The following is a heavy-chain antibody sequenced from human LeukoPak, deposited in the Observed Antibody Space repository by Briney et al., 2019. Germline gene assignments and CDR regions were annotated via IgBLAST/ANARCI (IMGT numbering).Heavy chain of an antibody. V-gene: IGHV3-48*01. CDR2: ISSSSSTI. J-gene: IGHJ3*02. Sequence: PGGSLRLSCVASGFTFSSYSMNWVRQAPGKGLEWVSYISSSSSTIYYADSVKGRFTISRDNAKNSLHLQMNSLRAEDTAVYYCVGDAFYIWGQGTMVTVSS. CDR3: VGDAFYI. CDR1: GFTFSSYS.